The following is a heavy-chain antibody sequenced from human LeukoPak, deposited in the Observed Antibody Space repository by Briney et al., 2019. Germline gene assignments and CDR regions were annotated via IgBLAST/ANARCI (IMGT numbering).Heavy chain of an antibody. CDR3: ARASDSSGYYAPQHYFDY. D-gene: IGHD3-22*01. J-gene: IGHJ4*02. CDR2: INPSGGST. CDR1: GYTFTSYG. V-gene: IGHV1-46*03. Sequence: GASVKVSCKASGYTFTSYGISWVRQAPGQGLEWMGIINPSGGSTSYAQKFQGRVTMTRDTSTSTVYMELSSLRSEDTAVYYCARASDSSGYYAPQHYFDYWGRGTLVTVSS.